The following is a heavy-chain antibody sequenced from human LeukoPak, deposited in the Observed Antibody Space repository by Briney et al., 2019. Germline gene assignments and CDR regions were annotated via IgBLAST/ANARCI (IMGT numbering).Heavy chain of an antibody. CDR1: GFTVSSNY. Sequence: GGSLRLSCAASGFTVSSNYMSWVRQAPGKGLEWVTVIYSGAGTSYADSVKGRFTISRDNSKNTLYLQMNSLRAEDTAVYYCANGGTYSSGPWGQGTLVTVSS. CDR3: ANGGTYSSGP. V-gene: IGHV3-53*01. J-gene: IGHJ5*02. CDR2: IYSGAGT. D-gene: IGHD3-22*01.